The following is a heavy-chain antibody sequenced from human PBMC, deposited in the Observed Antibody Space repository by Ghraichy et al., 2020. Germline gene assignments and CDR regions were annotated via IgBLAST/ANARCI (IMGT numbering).Heavy chain of an antibody. J-gene: IGHJ3*02. D-gene: IGHD1-26*01. CDR3: QRARVGATWKGAFDI. CDR1: GGSISSYY. Sequence: SENLSLTCTVSGGSISSYYWSWIRQPPGKGLEWIGYIYYSGSTNYNPSLKSRVTISVDTSKNQFSLKLSSVTAADTAVYYCQRARVGATWKGAFDIWGQGTMVTVSS. CDR2: IYYSGST. V-gene: IGHV4-59*01.